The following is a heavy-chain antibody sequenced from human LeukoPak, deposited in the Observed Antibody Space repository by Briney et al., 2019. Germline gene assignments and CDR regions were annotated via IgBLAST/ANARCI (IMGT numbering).Heavy chain of an antibody. D-gene: IGHD3-10*01. CDR1: GGSISSSSYY. Sequence: SETLSLTCTVSGGSISSSSYYWGWIRQPPGKGLEWIGNIYYSGNTFYNPSLKSRVTIFVDTSKNHFSLKLTSVTAADTAVYYCARTAWFGELVYYYYMDVWGKGTTVTVSS. CDR3: ARTAWFGELVYYYYMDV. J-gene: IGHJ6*03. V-gene: IGHV4-39*02. CDR2: IYYSGNT.